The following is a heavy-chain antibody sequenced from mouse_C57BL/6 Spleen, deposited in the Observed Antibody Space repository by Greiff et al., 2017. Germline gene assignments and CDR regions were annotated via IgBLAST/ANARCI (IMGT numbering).Heavy chain of an antibody. J-gene: IGHJ1*03. V-gene: IGHV5-9*01. CDR3: ARHQGVYYGSSYWYFDV. D-gene: IGHD1-1*01. CDR2: ISGGGGNT. Sequence: EVKLVESGGGLVKPGGSLKLSCAASGFTFSSYTMSWVRQTPEKRLEWVATISGGGGNTYYPDSVKGRFTISRDNAKNTLYLQKSSLRSEDTALYYCARHQGVYYGSSYWYFDVWGTGTTVTVSS. CDR1: GFTFSSYT.